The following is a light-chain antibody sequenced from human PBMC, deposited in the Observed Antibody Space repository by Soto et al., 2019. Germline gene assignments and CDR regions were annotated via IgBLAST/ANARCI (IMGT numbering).Light chain of an antibody. V-gene: IGKV3-20*01. CDR3: QQYSSSPAT. J-gene: IGKJ1*01. CDR2: GAS. CDR1: QSVSSGY. Sequence: DIVLTQSPGTLSLSPGERATLSFRASQSVSSGYLAWYQQKPGQAPRLLIYGASSRATGIPDRFSGSGSGTDFTLTINRLEPEDFAVYYCQQYSSSPATFGQGTKVDIK.